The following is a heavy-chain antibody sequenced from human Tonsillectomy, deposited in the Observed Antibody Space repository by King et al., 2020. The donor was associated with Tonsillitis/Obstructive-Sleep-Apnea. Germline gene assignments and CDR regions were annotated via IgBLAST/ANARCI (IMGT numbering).Heavy chain of an antibody. V-gene: IGHV3-48*03. D-gene: IGHD4-11*01. J-gene: IGHJ6*03. CDR1: GFTFSSYE. CDR2: ISSSASTI. CDR3: ARGRYMTXVXTSYXYYYMXV. Sequence: VQLVQSGGGLVQPGGSLRLSCAASGFTFSSYEMNWVRQAPGKGLEWVSYISSSASTIYYADSVKGRFTISTDNAKNSLYLQMNSLRVEDTAVYYCARGRYMTXVXTSYXYYYMXVWGKGTTVTVSS.